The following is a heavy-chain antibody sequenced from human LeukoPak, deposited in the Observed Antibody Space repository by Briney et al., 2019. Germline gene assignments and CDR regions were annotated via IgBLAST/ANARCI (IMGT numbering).Heavy chain of an antibody. CDR1: GDSVSINSAA. CDR3: TQSRGYCSGGSCSHFDY. D-gene: IGHD2-15*01. CDR2: TYQRSKWYN. J-gene: IGHJ4*02. V-gene: IGHV6-1*01. Sequence: PSQTLSLTCAISGDSVSINSAAWNWIRQSPSRGLEWLGRTYQRSKWYNDYAVSVKSRITINPDISKNQFSLQLNSVTPEDTAVYYCTQSRGYCSGGSCSHFDYWGQGTLVTVSS.